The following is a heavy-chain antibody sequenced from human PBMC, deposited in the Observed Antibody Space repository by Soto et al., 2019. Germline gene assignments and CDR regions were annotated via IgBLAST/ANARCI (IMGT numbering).Heavy chain of an antibody. CDR1: GYTFTNYG. D-gene: IGHD2-2*01. CDR2: VSAYNRNT. J-gene: IGHJ4*02. CDR3: ARERQYEPLLY. V-gene: IGHV1-18*01. Sequence: QVQLVQSGVEVKKPGASVKVSCQASGYTFTNYGITWLRQAPGQGIEWMGWVSAYNRNTNYAQRFQDRVTMTTDTSTRTAYMELRNLKSDDTAIYFCARERQYEPLLYWGQGTLVTVSS.